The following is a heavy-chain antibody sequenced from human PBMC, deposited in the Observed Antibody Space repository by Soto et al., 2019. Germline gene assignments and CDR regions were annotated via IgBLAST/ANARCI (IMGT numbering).Heavy chain of an antibody. CDR3: ARRGSSSGGRVY. D-gene: IGHD6-6*01. Sequence: SVKVSCKASGGTLSSYAISWVRQAPGQGLEWMGGIIPIFGTANYAQKFQGRVTITADESTSTAYMELSSLRSEDTAVYYCARRGSSSGGRVYWGQGTLVTVSS. V-gene: IGHV1-69*13. J-gene: IGHJ4*02. CDR1: GGTLSSYA. CDR2: IIPIFGTA.